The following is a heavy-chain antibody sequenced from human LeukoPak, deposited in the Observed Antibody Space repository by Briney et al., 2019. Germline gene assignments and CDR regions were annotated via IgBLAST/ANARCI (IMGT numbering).Heavy chain of an antibody. CDR3: AKKLRVTVAGATPQDRFDP. D-gene: IGHD6-19*01. J-gene: IGHJ5*01. CDR1: GYTFTSYY. Sequence: ASVKVSCKASGYTFTSYYMHWVRQAPGQGLEWMGIIDPSGGSTSYAQKFQGRVTMTWDMSTSAVYMELSSLRSEDTAVYYCAKKLRVTVAGATPQDRFDPRGQGTLVNVFS. CDR2: IDPSGGST. V-gene: IGHV1-46*01.